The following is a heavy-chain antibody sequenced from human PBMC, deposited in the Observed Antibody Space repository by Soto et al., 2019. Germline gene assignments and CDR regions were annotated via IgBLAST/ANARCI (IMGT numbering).Heavy chain of an antibody. CDR1: GVSFSGYY. J-gene: IGHJ5*02. D-gene: IGHD2-2*01. CDR2: INHSGST. Sequence: SETLSLTCAVYGVSFSGYYWSWIRQPPGKGLEWIGEINHSGSTNYNPSLKSRVTISVDTSKNQFSLKLSSVTAADTAVYYCARELPRYQLLSHGSTNWFDPWGQGTLVTVSS. V-gene: IGHV4-34*01. CDR3: ARELPRYQLLSHGSTNWFDP.